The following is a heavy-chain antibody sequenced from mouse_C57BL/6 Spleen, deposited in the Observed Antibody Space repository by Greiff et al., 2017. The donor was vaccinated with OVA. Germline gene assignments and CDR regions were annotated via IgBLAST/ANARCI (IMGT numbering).Heavy chain of an antibody. D-gene: IGHD1-1*01. CDR3: ARTIYYYGSKGTYYFDY. CDR2: IDPSDSYT. Sequence: VQLQQPGAELVMPGASVKLSCKASGYTFTSYWMHWVKQRPGQGLEWIGEIDPSDSYTNYNQKFKGKSTLTVDKSSSTAYMQLSSLTSEDSAVYYCARTIYYYGSKGTYYFDYWGKGTTLTVSS. CDR1: GYTFTSYW. V-gene: IGHV1-69*01. J-gene: IGHJ2*01.